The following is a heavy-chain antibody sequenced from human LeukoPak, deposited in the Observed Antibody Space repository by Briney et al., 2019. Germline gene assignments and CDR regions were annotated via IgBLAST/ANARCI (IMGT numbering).Heavy chain of an antibody. D-gene: IGHD2-15*01. CDR1: GYTFTGYY. CDR2: SNPNGGST. V-gene: IGHV1-46*04. J-gene: IGHJ4*02. CDR3: ARGSESYSMGDY. Sequence: ASVKVSCKASGYTFTGYYMHWVRQAPGQGLEWMGVSNPNGGSTTYAQQLRGRVTMTRDMSTTTFHMELSRRRSEDTAVYYCARGSESYSMGDYWAQGTLVTVST.